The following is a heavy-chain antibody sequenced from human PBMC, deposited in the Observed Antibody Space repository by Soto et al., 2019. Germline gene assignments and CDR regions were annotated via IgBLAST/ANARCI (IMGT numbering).Heavy chain of an antibody. Sequence: QVQLQESGPGLMKPSETLSLTCTVSGASITGSSYWSWIRQPAGKGLEWIGRFSLSGTTNYNHSLRSRVTMSADVSKNQSSLRLTSVTAADTALYYCARGMTPPGAPAWYYFDSWGQGTLVSVSS. CDR1: GASITGSSY. CDR3: ARGMTPPGAPAWYYFDS. D-gene: IGHD2-8*02. J-gene: IGHJ4*02. CDR2: FSLSGTT. V-gene: IGHV4-4*07.